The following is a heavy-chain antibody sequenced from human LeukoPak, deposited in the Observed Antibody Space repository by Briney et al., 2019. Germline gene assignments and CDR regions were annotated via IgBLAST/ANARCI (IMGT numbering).Heavy chain of an antibody. V-gene: IGHV3-23*01. Sequence: GSLRLSCAASGFTFSSYAMTWVRQAPGKGLEWVSAISGSGGSTYYADSVKGRFTISRDNSKNTLFLQMNSLRAEDTAVYYCARGGGWYYDFWSGYYSPSDWGQGTLVTVSS. CDR3: ARGGGWYYDFWSGYYSPSD. D-gene: IGHD3-3*01. CDR1: GFTFSSYA. J-gene: IGHJ4*02. CDR2: ISGSGGST.